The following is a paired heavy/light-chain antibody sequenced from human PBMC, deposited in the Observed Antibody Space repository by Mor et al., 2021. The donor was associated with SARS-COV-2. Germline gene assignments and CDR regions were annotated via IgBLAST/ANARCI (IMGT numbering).Light chain of an antibody. Sequence: EIVLTQSPGTLSLSPGERATLSCRASQSVSSSYLAWYQQKPGQAPRLLIYGASSRATGIPDRFSGSGSGTDFTLTISKLEPEDFAVYYCQQYGSSPLYTFGQGTKLEIK. J-gene: IGKJ2*01. CDR3: QQYGSSPLYT. V-gene: IGKV3-20*01. CDR1: QSVSSSY. CDR2: GAS.
Heavy chain of an antibody. CDR3: ARGFRITRCLGSTCFKGLDV. Sequence: QVLLQQWGAGLLKPSETLSLTCAVYGGSFSGVYWSLIRQPPGKRLEWIGEISHSGSTNYNPSLKSRVTMSVDTSKNQFSLKLSSVTAADTAVYYCARGFRITRCLGSTCFKGLDVWGQGTTVTVSS. D-gene: IGHD3-10*01. V-gene: IGHV4-34*01. CDR2: ISHSGST. J-gene: IGHJ6*02. CDR1: GGSFSGVY.